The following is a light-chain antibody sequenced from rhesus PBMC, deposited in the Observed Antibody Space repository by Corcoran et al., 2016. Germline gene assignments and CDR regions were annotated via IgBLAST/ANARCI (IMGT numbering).Light chain of an antibody. Sequence: ETVMTQSPATLSLSPGERATLSCRASQSVSSSLAWYQQKPGQAPRPLIYGASRRATGVPDRFSGKGSGTDFTITISSLEPEDVACYYWLQHSTWPLTFGGGTKVELK. V-gene: IGKV3-24*01. CDR2: GAS. J-gene: IGKJ4*01. CDR3: LQHSTWPLT. CDR1: QSVSSS.